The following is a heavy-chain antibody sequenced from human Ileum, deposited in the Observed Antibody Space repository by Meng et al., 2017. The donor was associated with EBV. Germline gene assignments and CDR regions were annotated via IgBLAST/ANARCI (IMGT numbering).Heavy chain of an antibody. CDR1: GFTFSDYY. D-gene: IGHD2-15*01. Sequence: EVQLVESGGGLVQPGGSLRLSCTASGFTFSDYYLDWVRQAPGKGLEWVGRIKSTTDGGTTDYAAPVKGRFTISRDDSKNTLFLQMDSLKTEDTAVYYCEGWRYWGQGTLVTVSS. CDR3: EGWRY. J-gene: IGHJ4*02. CDR2: IKSTTDGGTT. V-gene: IGHV3-15*01.